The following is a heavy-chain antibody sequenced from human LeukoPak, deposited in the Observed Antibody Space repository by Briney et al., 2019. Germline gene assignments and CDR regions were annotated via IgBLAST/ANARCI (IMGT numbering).Heavy chain of an antibody. CDR1: GFTFSSYA. J-gene: IGHJ6*02. CDR3: ASHNCSSTSCYDLYYYGMDV. V-gene: IGHV3-23*01. D-gene: IGHD2-2*01. CDR2: ISGSGGST. Sequence: GGSLRLPCAASGFTFSSYAMSWVRQAPGKGLEWVSAISGSGGSTYYADSVKGRFTISRDNSKNTLYLQMNSLRAEDTAVYYCASHNCSSTSCYDLYYYGMDVWGQGTTVTVSS.